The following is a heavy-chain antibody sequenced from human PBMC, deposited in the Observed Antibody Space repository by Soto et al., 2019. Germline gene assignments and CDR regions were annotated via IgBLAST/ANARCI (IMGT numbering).Heavy chain of an antibody. CDR1: GFTFSSYA. D-gene: IGHD6-6*01. V-gene: IGHV3-23*01. Sequence: GGSLRLSCAASGFTFSSYAMSWVRQAPGKGLEWVSAISGSGGSTYYAVSVKGRFTISRDNSKNTLYLQMNSLRAEDTAVYYCAKKQLVKVRGPYDYWGQGTLVTVSS. CDR2: ISGSGGST. CDR3: AKKQLVKVRGPYDY. J-gene: IGHJ4*02.